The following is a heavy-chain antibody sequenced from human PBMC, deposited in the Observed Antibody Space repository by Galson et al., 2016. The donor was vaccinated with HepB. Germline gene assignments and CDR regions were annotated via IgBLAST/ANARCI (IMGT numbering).Heavy chain of an antibody. Sequence: SLRLSCAASGFSFDSYGMHWVRQAPGKGLEWVAVISYDEIKTDYDDSVKGRFTISRDNSNKTLFLHMESRSPEDTALYFCAKSVVEWLHLPRPLDFWGQGALVTVSS. CDR2: ISYDEIKT. V-gene: IGHV3-30*18. CDR3: AKSVVEWLHLPRPLDF. D-gene: IGHD3-3*01. J-gene: IGHJ4*02. CDR1: GFSFDSYG.